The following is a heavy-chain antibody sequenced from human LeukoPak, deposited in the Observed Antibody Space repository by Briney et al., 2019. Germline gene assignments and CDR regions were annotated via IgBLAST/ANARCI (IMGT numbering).Heavy chain of an antibody. CDR1: GGSISSGGSY. V-gene: IGHV4-30-4*01. J-gene: IGHJ4*02. Sequence: SETLSLTCTVSGGSISSGGSYWSWIRQPPGKGLEWIGYIHYSGSTYYNPSLKSRVTISVHTSNNQFSLKLSSVTAADTAVYYCVRVKEYFDYWGQGTLVTVSS. CDR2: IHYSGST. CDR3: VRVKEYFDY.